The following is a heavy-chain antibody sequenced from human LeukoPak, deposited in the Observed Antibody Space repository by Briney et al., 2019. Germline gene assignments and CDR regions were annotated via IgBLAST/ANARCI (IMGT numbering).Heavy chain of an antibody. V-gene: IGHV4-30-4*01. CDR1: GGSISSGGYY. CDR2: IYYSGST. D-gene: IGHD2-15*01. J-gene: IGHJ4*02. Sequence: PSETLSLTCTVPGGSISSGGYYWSWIRQPPGKGLEWIGYIYYSGSTYYNPSLKSRVTISVDTSKNQFSLKLSSVTAADTAVYYCARFSVGTKSPYYFDYWGQGTLVTVSS. CDR3: ARFSVGTKSPYYFDY.